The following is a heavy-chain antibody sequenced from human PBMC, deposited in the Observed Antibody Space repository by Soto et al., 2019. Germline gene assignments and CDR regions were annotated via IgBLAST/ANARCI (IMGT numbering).Heavy chain of an antibody. CDR3: ARDSQKVGTTRLYFGL. CDR1: GDSISSYY. Sequence: PSETLSLTCTVSGDSISSYYWSWIRQPAGKGLEWIGRIYSSGSTNYNPSLKSRVSMSVDTSENQFSLKLSSVTAADTAVYYCARDSQKVGTTRLYFGLWGRGTLVTVSS. J-gene: IGHJ2*01. CDR2: IYSSGST. D-gene: IGHD1-26*01. V-gene: IGHV4-4*07.